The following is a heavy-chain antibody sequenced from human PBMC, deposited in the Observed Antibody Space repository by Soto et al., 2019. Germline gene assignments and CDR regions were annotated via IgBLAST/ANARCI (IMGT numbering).Heavy chain of an antibody. CDR3: ARDQTDSGGYSDS. J-gene: IGHJ4*02. Sequence: ESGGGVVQPGGSLRLSCEGSGFPFRSYGIQWLRQAPGKGLEWLGLIWNDGSHAYYADSVKGRFTISRDNSKNTVFLQVSNLRAEDTAVYFCARDQTDSGGYSDSWGQGTLVTVSS. V-gene: IGHV3-33*01. CDR1: GFPFRSYG. D-gene: IGHD2-15*01. CDR2: IWNDGSHA.